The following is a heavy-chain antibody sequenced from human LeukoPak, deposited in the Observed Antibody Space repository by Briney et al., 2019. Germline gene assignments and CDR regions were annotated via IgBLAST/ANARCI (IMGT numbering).Heavy chain of an antibody. Sequence: GGSLRLSCAASGFTFSSYWMSWVRQAPGKGLEWVANIKQDGSEKYYVDSVKGRFTISRDNAKNSLYLQMNSLRAEDTAVYYCARESPTPLNNYYYYFYMDVWGKGTTVTVSS. V-gene: IGHV3-7*01. CDR1: GFTFSSYW. J-gene: IGHJ6*03. CDR3: ARESPTPLNNYYYYFYMDV. CDR2: IKQDGSEK.